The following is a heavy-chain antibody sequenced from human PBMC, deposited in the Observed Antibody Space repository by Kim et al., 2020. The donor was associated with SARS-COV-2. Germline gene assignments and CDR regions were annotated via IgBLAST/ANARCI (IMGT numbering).Heavy chain of an antibody. Sequence: GGSLRLSCAASGFTFSSYAMNWVRQAPGKGLEWVSSISGSGDGTYYADSVKGRFTVSRDNSKNTLYLHMNSLRGGDTAVYYCSKSLDYQEPRPDDFRYWGQGSLVTVSS. J-gene: IGHJ4*02. CDR2: ISGSGDGT. V-gene: IGHV3-23*01. CDR1: GFTFSSYA. CDR3: SKSLDYQEPRPDDFRY. D-gene: IGHD4-17*01.